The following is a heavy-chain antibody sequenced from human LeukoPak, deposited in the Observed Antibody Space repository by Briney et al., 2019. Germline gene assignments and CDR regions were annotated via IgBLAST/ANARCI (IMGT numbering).Heavy chain of an antibody. V-gene: IGHV3-30*04. CDR3: ATVPPGYSYSRFDY. CDR2: ISYDERNK. Sequence: GGSLRLSCAASGFTFTSYAMHWVRQAPGKGLEWVAVISYDERNKYYADPVKGRFTISRDNYKNTLFLQMNSLTDEDTAVYYCATVPPGYSYSRFDYWGQGTLVTVSS. CDR1: GFTFTSYA. J-gene: IGHJ4*02. D-gene: IGHD5-18*01.